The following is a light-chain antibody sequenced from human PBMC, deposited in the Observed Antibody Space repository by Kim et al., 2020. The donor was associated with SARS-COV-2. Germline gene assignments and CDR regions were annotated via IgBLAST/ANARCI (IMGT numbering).Light chain of an antibody. Sequence: EIVLTQSPGTLSVSPGERATLSCRASQTIASGKLAWYQQRPGQAPRLLVHDVSNRASGIPDRFSGSGSGTDFSLTINRVEPEDFAVYVCQQYATSPPYTFGQGTKLEI. J-gene: IGKJ2*01. CDR3: QQYATSPPYT. CDR1: QTIASGK. V-gene: IGKV3-20*01. CDR2: DVS.